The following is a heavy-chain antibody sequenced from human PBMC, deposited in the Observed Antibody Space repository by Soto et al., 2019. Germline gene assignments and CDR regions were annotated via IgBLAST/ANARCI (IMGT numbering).Heavy chain of an antibody. CDR3: ARVTRTGTHYFDY. Sequence: SETLSLTCTVSGGSISSYYWSWIRQPPGKGLEWIGYIYYSGSTNYNPSLKSRVTISVDTSKNQFSLKLSSVTSADTAMYYCARVTRTGTHYFDYWGQGTLVTVSS. V-gene: IGHV4-59*01. CDR2: IYYSGST. CDR1: GGSISSYY. D-gene: IGHD4-17*01. J-gene: IGHJ4*02.